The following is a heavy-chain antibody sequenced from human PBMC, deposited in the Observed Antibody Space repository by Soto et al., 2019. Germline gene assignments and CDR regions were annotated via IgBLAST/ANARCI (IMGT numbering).Heavy chain of an antibody. V-gene: IGHV4-38-2*01. Sequence: SGTLSLTCAVSGYSISSGYYWGWIWQPPGKGLEWIGSIYHSGSTYYNPSLKSRVTISVDTSKNQFSLKLSSVTAADTAVYYCARAYSSSNPPGFDPWGQGTLVTVS. CDR2: IYHSGST. D-gene: IGHD6-13*01. J-gene: IGHJ5*02. CDR3: ARAYSSSNPPGFDP. CDR1: GYSISSGYY.